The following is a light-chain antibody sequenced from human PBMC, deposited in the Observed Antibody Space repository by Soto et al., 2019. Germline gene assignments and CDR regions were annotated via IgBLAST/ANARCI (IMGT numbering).Light chain of an antibody. Sequence: LVITQSHATLSVSPGEIANLSCRASQGVGTKLAWYQQTPGQAPRLLIYGASNRATGVPARISGSVSGTEFTLTIASLQSEDFAVYYCQQYSSWLWTFGQGTKVDI. J-gene: IGKJ1*01. CDR3: QQYSSWLWT. CDR1: QGVGTK. V-gene: IGKV3-15*01. CDR2: GAS.